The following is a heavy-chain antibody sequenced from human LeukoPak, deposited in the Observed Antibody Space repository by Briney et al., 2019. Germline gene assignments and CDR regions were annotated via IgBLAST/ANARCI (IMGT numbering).Heavy chain of an antibody. V-gene: IGHV1-2*02. CDR2: INHNSGGT. CDR3: ARDPSHLYFLDY. J-gene: IGHJ4*02. D-gene: IGHD3-9*01. CDR1: GYTFTGYY. Sequence: ASVTVSRKASGYTFTGYYMHWVRQAPGQGLEWMGRINHNSGGTNYAQKFQGRVTMTRDTSISTAYMELSRLTSDDTAVYYCARDPSHLYFLDYWGQGTLVTLSS.